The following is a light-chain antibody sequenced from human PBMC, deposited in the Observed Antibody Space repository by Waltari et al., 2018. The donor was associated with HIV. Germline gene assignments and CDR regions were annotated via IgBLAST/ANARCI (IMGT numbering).Light chain of an antibody. CDR3: QQYDSSPYT. CDR1: QSVSRY. Sequence: EIVLTQSPGTLSLSPGERATLSCRASQSVSRYLAWLQQKPGQAPRLLLFGASSRATGIPDRFSGSVSGTDFTLTISRLEPEDFAVYFCQQYDSSPYTFGQGTKLEIK. J-gene: IGKJ2*01. V-gene: IGKV3-20*01. CDR2: GAS.